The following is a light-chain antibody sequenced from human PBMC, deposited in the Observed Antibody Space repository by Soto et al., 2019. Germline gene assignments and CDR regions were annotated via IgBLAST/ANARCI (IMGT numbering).Light chain of an antibody. J-gene: IGKJ4*01. CDR2: AAS. Sequence: EIVMTQSPATLSVSPGERATLSCRASQSVSRNLAWYQQKVGQGPRLLIYAASTRATGIPARFSGSGSGTEFTLTISSLQSEDFAVYYCQQYNNWPLTFGGGTKVEI. V-gene: IGKV3-15*01. CDR3: QQYNNWPLT. CDR1: QSVSRN.